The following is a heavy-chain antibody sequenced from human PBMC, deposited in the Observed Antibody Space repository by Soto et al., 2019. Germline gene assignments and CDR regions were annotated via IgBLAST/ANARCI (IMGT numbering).Heavy chain of an antibody. D-gene: IGHD4-17*01. J-gene: IGHJ4*02. V-gene: IGHV3-21*01. CDR1: GFTFSSYS. CDR2: MSSSSDYI. CDR3: ARENYGGHPPLDS. Sequence: DVQLVESGGGLVKPGGSLRLSCAASGFTFSSYSMDWVRQAPGKGLEWVSSMSSSSDYIYYADSVKGRFTISIDNAKNSLYLQMNSLTVEDTAVYYCARENYGGHPPLDSWGQGTLVTVSS.